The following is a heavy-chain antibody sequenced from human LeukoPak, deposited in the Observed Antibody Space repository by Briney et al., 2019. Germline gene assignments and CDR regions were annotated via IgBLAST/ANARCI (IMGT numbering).Heavy chain of an antibody. Sequence: KTGGSLRLSCATSGFTFSSYSMNWVRQAPGKGLEWVSSISSSSSYIYYADSVKGRFTISRDNAKNSLYLQMNSLRAEDTAVYYCAREHDSGARDAFDIWGQGTMVTVSS. D-gene: IGHD4-17*01. CDR1: GFTFSSYS. CDR2: ISSSSSYI. V-gene: IGHV3-21*01. CDR3: AREHDSGARDAFDI. J-gene: IGHJ3*02.